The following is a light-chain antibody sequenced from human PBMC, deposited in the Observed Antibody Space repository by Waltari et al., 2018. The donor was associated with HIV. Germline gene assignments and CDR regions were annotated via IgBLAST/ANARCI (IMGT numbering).Light chain of an antibody. V-gene: IGKV3-20*01. CDR3: QQYCVSRWT. CDR2: GAS. Sequence: EILLTQSTGTLCFSPVERATLSCRAGPSVRSGHLARYQHTPGQTPRLLIYGASSRATGIPDRFIGSGSVTDFILTISGLEPEDLAVYYCQQYCVSRWTFGKGTKVEIK. CDR1: PSVRSGH. J-gene: IGKJ1*01.